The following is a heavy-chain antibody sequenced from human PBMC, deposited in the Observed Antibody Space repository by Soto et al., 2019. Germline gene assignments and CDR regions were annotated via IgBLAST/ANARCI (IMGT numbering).Heavy chain of an antibody. Sequence: EVQLVESGGGLIQPGGSLRLSCAASGFTVSSKYMTWVRQAPGKGLEWVSVIYGGGTTYYADSVKGRFTISRDNSKNTLYLQVNSLIGEDTAVYYCVQTTGSPGFDFWGQGTLVTVSS. CDR1: GFTVSSKY. CDR2: IYGGGTT. D-gene: IGHD1-1*01. CDR3: VQTTGSPGFDF. J-gene: IGHJ4*02. V-gene: IGHV3-53*01.